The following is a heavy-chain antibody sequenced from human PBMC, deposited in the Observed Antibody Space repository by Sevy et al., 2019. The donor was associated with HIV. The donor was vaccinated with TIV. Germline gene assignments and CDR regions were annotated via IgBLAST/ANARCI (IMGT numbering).Heavy chain of an antibody. CDR1: GFTFGDYC. CDR3: TRWSGSQSIFDY. D-gene: IGHD1-26*01. V-gene: IGHV3-49*04. Sequence: GGSLRLSCTASGFTFGDYCMSWVRQAPGKGLEWISFIKSKAYGGTTGNAASVKGRFTISRDDSKSITYLQMNNLQTEDTAVYFCTRWSGSQSIFDYWGRRTLVTVSS. CDR2: IKSKAYGGTT. J-gene: IGHJ4*02.